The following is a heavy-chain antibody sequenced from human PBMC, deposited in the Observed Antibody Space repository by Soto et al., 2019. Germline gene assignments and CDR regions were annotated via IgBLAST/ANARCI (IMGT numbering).Heavy chain of an antibody. CDR3: ARDRVVVVAATRLNWFDP. Sequence: ASVKVSCKASGYTFTSYDINWVRQATGQGLEWMGWMNPNSGNTGYAQKFQGRVTMTRNTSMSTAYMELSSLRSEDTAVYYCARDRVVVVAATRLNWFDPWGQGTLVTVSS. CDR1: GYTFTSYD. V-gene: IGHV1-8*01. D-gene: IGHD2-15*01. CDR2: MNPNSGNT. J-gene: IGHJ5*02.